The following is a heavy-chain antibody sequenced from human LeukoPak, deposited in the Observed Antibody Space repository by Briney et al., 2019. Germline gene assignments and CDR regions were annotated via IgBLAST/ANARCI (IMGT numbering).Heavy chain of an antibody. V-gene: IGHV3-74*01. J-gene: IGHJ3*02. CDR1: GFTFSSYW. D-gene: IGHD3-22*01. Sequence: GGCLRLSCAASGFTFSSYWMHWVRQAPGKGLVWVSRINGDGNTINYADSVRGRFTISRDNAKNTLYLQMNSLRAEDTAVYYCAKDLYYYDSSGYSGDAFDIWGQGTMVTVSS. CDR3: AKDLYYYDSSGYSGDAFDI. CDR2: INGDGNTI.